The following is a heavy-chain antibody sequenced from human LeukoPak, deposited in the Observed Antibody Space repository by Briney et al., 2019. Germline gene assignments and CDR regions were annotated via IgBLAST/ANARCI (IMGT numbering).Heavy chain of an antibody. J-gene: IGHJ4*02. V-gene: IGHV3-21*01. D-gene: IGHD4-23*01. CDR3: ARDRGGNPRDY. CDR1: GFTFSSYS. Sequence: PGGSLRLSCAASGFTFSSYSMNWVRQAPGKGLEWVSSISSSSSYIFYADSVKGRFTISRDNAKNSPYLQMNSLRAEDTAVYYCARDRGGNPRDYWGQGTLVTVSS. CDR2: ISSSSSYI.